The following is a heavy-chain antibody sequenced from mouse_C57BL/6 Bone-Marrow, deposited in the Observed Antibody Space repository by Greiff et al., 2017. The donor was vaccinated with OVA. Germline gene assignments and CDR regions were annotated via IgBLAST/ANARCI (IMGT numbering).Heavy chain of an antibody. V-gene: IGHV2-6*01. CDR2: IWGVGST. Sequence: VKVVESGPGLVAPSQSLSITCTVSGFSLTSYGVDWVRQSPGKGLEWLGVIWGVGSTNYNSALKSRLSISKDNSKSQVFLKMNSLQTDDTAMYYCATRIYYGNYFYAMDYWGQGTSVTVSS. D-gene: IGHD2-1*01. J-gene: IGHJ4*01. CDR1: GFSLTSYG. CDR3: ATRIYYGNYFYAMDY.